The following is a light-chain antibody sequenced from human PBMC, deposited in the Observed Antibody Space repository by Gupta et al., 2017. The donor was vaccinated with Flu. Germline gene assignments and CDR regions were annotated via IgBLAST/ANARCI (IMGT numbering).Light chain of an antibody. CDR1: SSSY. CDR2: GAS. V-gene: IGKV3-20*01. Sequence: SSSYLAWYQQKPRHAPRLLIYGASRRSTVIPDMFSSSWSAAYFTLTISMLDPDVFAIYYFQHSGSSPYTFGQGTKLEIK. J-gene: IGKJ2*01. CDR3: QHSGSSPYT.